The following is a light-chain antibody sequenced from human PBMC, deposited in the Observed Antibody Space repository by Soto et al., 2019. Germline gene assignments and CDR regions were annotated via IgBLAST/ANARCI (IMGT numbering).Light chain of an antibody. J-gene: IGKJ4*01. CDR1: QNIDRY. CDR2: GAT. CDR3: QQYHSYPT. V-gene: IGKV1D-16*01. Sequence: DIQMTQSPSSLSASVGDRVTITCRASQNIDRYLAWYQQKSDKAPKSLIYGATSLQSRVPSRFSGSGSGTDFTLTISSLQSEDFATYYCQQYHSYPTFGGGTKVEIQ.